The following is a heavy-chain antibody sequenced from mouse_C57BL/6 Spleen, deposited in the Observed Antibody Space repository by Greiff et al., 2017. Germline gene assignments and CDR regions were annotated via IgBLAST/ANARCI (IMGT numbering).Heavy chain of an antibody. CDR2: IYPGDGDT. J-gene: IGHJ4*01. CDR3: ARGGYYDYDHAMDY. V-gene: IGHV1-82*01. CDR1: GYAFSSSW. Sequence: VQLQQSGPELVKPGASVKISCKASGYAFSSSWMNWVKQRPGKGLEWIGRIYPGDGDTNYNGKFKGKATLTADKSSSTAYLQLSSLTSEDSAVYFCARGGYYDYDHAMDYWGQGTSVTVSS. D-gene: IGHD2-4*01.